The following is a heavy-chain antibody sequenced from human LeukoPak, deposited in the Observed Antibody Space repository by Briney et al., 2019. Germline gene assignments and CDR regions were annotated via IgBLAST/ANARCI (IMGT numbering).Heavy chain of an antibody. D-gene: IGHD2-2*01. V-gene: IGHV3-30*04. J-gene: IGHJ4*02. CDR1: GFTFSSYA. CDR2: ISYDGSNK. Sequence: QPGRSLRLSCAASGFTFSSYAMHWVRQAPGKGLEWMAVISYDGSNKYYADSVKGRFTISRGNSKNTLYLQMNSLRAEDTAVYYCASPKYCSSTSCPGGLYYWGQGTLVTVSS. CDR3: ASPKYCSSTSCPGGLYY.